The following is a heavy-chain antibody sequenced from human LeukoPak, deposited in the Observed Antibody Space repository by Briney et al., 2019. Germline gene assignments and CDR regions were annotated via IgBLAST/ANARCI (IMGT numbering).Heavy chain of an antibody. V-gene: IGHV1-8*01. Sequence: ASVKLSCKASGYSFTSYDINCVRQAPGQGPEWLGWTNPNSGNTGYAQKFQGRVTMTRNTSVGTAYMELSSLRSEDTAVYCCARDYHRSRGSWFDPWGQGTLVTVSS. D-gene: IGHD3-10*01. CDR1: GYSFTSYD. J-gene: IGHJ5*02. CDR3: ARDYHRSRGSWFDP. CDR2: TNPNSGNT.